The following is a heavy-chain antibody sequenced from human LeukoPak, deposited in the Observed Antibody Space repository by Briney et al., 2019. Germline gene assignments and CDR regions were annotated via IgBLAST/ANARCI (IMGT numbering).Heavy chain of an antibody. D-gene: IGHD3-22*01. V-gene: IGHV3-23*01. CDR3: AKEPRTYYYDSSGYYSH. CDR2: ISGSGGST. Sequence: GGSLRLSCAASGFTFSSYAMSWVRQAPGKGLEWVSAISGSGGSTYYADSVKGRFTISRVNSKNTLYLQMNSLRAEDTAVYYCAKEPRTYYYDSSGYYSHWGQGTLVTVSS. CDR1: GFTFSSYA. J-gene: IGHJ4*02.